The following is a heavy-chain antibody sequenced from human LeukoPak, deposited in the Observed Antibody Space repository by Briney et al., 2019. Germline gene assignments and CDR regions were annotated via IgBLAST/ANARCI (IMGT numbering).Heavy chain of an antibody. V-gene: IGHV3-20*04. CDR3: ARDRSTVAGTSFDY. CDR1: GLTFDDYG. D-gene: IGHD6-19*01. Sequence: AGSLRLSCAASGLTFDDYGMSWVRQAPGKGLEWVSGINWNGDSTGYVDSVKGRFTISRDNAKNSLYLQMNSLRAEDTALYYCARDRSTVAGTSFDYWGQGTLVTVSS. J-gene: IGHJ4*02. CDR2: INWNGDST.